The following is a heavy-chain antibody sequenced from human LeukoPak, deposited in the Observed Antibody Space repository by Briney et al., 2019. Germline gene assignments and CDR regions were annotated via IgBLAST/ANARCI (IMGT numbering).Heavy chain of an antibody. CDR1: GFTLSSYA. Sequence: GGSLRLSCAASGFTLSSYAMSWVRQAPGKGLEWVSAISGSGGSTYYADSVKGRFTISRDNSKNTLYLQMNSLRAEDTAVYYCAKDSIYDYGDYEFDYWGQGTLVTVSS. CDR2: ISGSGGST. D-gene: IGHD4-17*01. CDR3: AKDSIYDYGDYEFDY. V-gene: IGHV3-23*01. J-gene: IGHJ4*02.